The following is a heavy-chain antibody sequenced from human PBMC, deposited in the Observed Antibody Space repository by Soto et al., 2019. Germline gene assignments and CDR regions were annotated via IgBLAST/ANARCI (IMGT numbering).Heavy chain of an antibody. V-gene: IGHV3-53*02. J-gene: IGHJ6*02. D-gene: IGHD4-17*01. CDR1: GFTVSSNY. Sequence: EVQLVETGGGLIQPGGSLRLSCAASGFTVSSNYMSWVRQALGKGLEWVSVIYSGGSTYYADSVKGRFTISRDNSKNTLYLQMNSLRAEDTAVYYCARDDYGGNNYYYGMDVWGQGTTVTVSS. CDR3: ARDDYGGNNYYYGMDV. CDR2: IYSGGST.